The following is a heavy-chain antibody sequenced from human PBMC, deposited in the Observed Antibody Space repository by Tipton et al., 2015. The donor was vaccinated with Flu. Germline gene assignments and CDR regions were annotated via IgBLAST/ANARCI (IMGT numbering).Heavy chain of an antibody. J-gene: IGHJ4*02. Sequence: SLRLSCAASGFTFSSYAMHWVRQAPGTGLEWVTVISSDGRNQNYADSVKGRFTISRDNSKSTLYLQMDSLRPEDTAVYYCAKARRSSWHSFDYWGQGTLVSVSS. CDR2: ISSDGRNQ. V-gene: IGHV3-30*04. CDR1: GFTFSSYA. CDR3: AKARRSSWHSFDY. D-gene: IGHD6-13*01.